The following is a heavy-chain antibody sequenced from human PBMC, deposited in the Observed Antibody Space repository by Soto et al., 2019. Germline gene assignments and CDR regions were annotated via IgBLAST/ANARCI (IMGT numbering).Heavy chain of an antibody. CDR1: GGSFSGSY. V-gene: IGHV4-34*01. Sequence: PSETLSLTCAVYGGSFSGSYWSWIREPPGNXLAWIGELNHSGSTNYDPSLKSRVTISVDTSKNQFSLNLSSVTAADTAVYYSARASSHRAHRYYYNYCMDVWGRGTTVGVSS. J-gene: IGHJ6*02. D-gene: IGHD2-2*01. CDR3: ARASSHRAHRYYYNYCMDV. CDR2: LNHSGST.